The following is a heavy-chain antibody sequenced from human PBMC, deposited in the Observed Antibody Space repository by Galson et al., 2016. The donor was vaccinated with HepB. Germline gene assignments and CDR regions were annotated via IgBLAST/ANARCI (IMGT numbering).Heavy chain of an antibody. J-gene: IGHJ4*02. CDR3: AKATRALRGYCTSTSCYSDPGDY. D-gene: IGHD2-2*01. V-gene: IGHV3-23*01. CDR1: GFPLSTYA. Sequence: SLRLSCAASGFPLSTYAMSWVRQTPGKGLQWVSGISGRAGTTYYADSVKGRFTISRDNSKNTLYLQMNSLRAEDTAVYYCAKATRALRGYCTSTSCYSDPGDYWGQGTLVTVSS. CDR2: ISGRAGTT.